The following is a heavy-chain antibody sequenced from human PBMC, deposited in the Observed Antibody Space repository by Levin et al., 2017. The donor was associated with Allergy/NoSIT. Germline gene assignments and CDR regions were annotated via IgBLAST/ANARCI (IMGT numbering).Heavy chain of an antibody. CDR3: ARDDVDDDAFDI. Sequence: GGSLRLSCAASGFTVSSNYMSWVRQAPGKGLEWVSVIYSGGSTYYADSVKGRFTISRDNSKNTLYLQMNSLRAEDTAVYYCARDDVDDDAFDIWGQGTMVTVSS. D-gene: IGHD3/OR15-3a*01. J-gene: IGHJ3*02. V-gene: IGHV3-66*01. CDR2: IYSGGST. CDR1: GFTVSSNY.